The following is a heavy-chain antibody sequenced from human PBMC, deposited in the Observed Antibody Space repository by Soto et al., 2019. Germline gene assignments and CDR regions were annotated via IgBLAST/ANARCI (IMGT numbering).Heavy chain of an antibody. Sequence: GGSLRLSCAASGFTFTSYAMSWVRQAPGKGLEWVSGISASGGSTYYADSVKGRFTISRDNSKNTLYLQMNSLRAEDTAVYYCAKGGDYDFWSGYYRDYWGQGTLVTVSS. CDR2: ISASGGST. D-gene: IGHD3-3*01. CDR3: AKGGDYDFWSGYYRDY. CDR1: GFTFTSYA. J-gene: IGHJ4*02. V-gene: IGHV3-23*01.